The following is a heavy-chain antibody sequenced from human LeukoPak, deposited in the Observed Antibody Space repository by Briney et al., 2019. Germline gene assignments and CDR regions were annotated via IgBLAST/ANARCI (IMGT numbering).Heavy chain of an antibody. V-gene: IGHV4-34*01. CDR1: GGSFSGYC. CDR2: INHSGST. J-gene: IGHJ4*02. CDR3: ARHKTDSSGFYHGY. Sequence: SETLSLTCAVYGGSFSGYCWSWIRQPPGKGLEWIGEINHSGSTNYNPSLKSRVTISVDTSKNQFSLKLSSVTAADTAVYYCARHKTDSSGFYHGYWGQGTLVTVSS. D-gene: IGHD3-22*01.